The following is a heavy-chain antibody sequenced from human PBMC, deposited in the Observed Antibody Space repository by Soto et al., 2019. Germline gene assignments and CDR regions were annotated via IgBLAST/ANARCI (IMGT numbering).Heavy chain of an antibody. V-gene: IGHV3-53*01. CDR2: TYSSGNT. CDR1: GFTVTSNY. Sequence: EVQLVESGGGVIQPGESLRLSCAASGFTVTSNYISWVRQAPGKGLEWVSVTYSSGNTDYAVSVKGRFTISRDNSKNTVDLQMNSLRAEDTGVYYCASRGGGNSLWYFDLWGRGTLVTVSS. D-gene: IGHD2-21*02. J-gene: IGHJ2*01. CDR3: ASRGGGNSLWYFDL.